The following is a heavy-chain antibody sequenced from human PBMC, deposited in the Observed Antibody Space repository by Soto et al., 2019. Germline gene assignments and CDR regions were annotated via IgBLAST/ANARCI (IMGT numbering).Heavy chain of an antibody. CDR3: TRLLSDAFDI. V-gene: IGHV3-73*01. J-gene: IGHJ3*02. CDR1: GFTFSGSA. Sequence: LRLSCAASGFTFSGSAMHWVRQASGKGLEWVGRIRSKGNSYATAYAASVKGRLTISRDDSKNTAYLQMNSLKTEDTAVYYCTRLLSDAFDIWGQGTMVTVSS. CDR2: IRSKGNSYAT.